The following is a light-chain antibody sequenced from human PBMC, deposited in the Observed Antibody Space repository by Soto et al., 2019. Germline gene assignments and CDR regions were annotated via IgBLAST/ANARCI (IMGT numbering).Light chain of an antibody. V-gene: IGLV1-40*01. Sequence: QSVLTQPPSVSAAPGQRVTISCTGSSSNIGAGYDVHWYQQLPGTAPKLLIYGNSNRPSGLPDRFSGSKSGTSASLASTGLQAEDEADYYCQSYDSSLSGYVFGTGSKVTVL. CDR3: QSYDSSLSGYV. J-gene: IGLJ1*01. CDR2: GNS. CDR1: SSNIGAGYD.